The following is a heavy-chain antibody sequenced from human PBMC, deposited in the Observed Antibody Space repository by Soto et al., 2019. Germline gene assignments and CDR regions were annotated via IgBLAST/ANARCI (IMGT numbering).Heavy chain of an antibody. CDR1: GFTFSTYW. V-gene: IGHV3-74*01. CDR3: ARDGGAGTPFDY. CDR2: IDSDGRTT. J-gene: IGHJ4*02. Sequence: GGSLRLSCAASGFTFSTYWMHWVRQTPGKGLVWVSRIDSDGRTTSYADSVKGRFTISRDNAKNTLYLQVNSPRAEDTAVYYCARDGGAGTPFDYWGQGTLVTVSS. D-gene: IGHD6-19*01.